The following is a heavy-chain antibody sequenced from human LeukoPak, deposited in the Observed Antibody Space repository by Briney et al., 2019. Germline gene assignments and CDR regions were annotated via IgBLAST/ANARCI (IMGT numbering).Heavy chain of an antibody. Sequence: GGSLRLSCAASGFTVSSNYMSWVRQAPGKGLEWVSVIYSGGSTYYADSVKGRFTISKDNSKNTLYLQMNSLRAEDTAVYYCVRANSYGFHYYYMDVWGKGTTVTVSS. D-gene: IGHD5-18*01. CDR2: IYSGGST. V-gene: IGHV3-53*01. CDR3: VRANSYGFHYYYMDV. CDR1: GFTVSSNY. J-gene: IGHJ6*03.